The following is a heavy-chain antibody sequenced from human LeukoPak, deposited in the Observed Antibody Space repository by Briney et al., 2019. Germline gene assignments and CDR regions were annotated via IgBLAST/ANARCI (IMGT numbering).Heavy chain of an antibody. D-gene: IGHD3-22*01. J-gene: IGHJ2*01. CDR2: IYTVNSHT. Sequence: GASLKISCQGSGYSFTSDWIGWVRQMPGEGLEWMGMIYTVNSHTAYSPSFQGQVTISADKSISTAYLQWSSPKASDTAMYYCASQTGDSSGYRYWYFDLWGRGTLVTVSS. V-gene: IGHV5-51*01. CDR3: ASQTGDSSGYRYWYFDL. CDR1: GYSFTSDW.